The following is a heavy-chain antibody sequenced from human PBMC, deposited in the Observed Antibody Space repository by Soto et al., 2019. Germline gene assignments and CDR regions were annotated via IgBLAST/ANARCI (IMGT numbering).Heavy chain of an antibody. CDR2: IYYSGST. CDR3: ARNGDSSDYRGWFDP. Sequence: SETLSLTCTVSGGSISSYYWSWIRQPPGKGLEWIGYIYYSGSTNYNPSLKSRVTISVDTSKNQFSLKLSSVTAADTAVYYCARNGDSSDYRGWFDPWGQGTLVTVSS. D-gene: IGHD3-22*01. CDR1: GGSISSYY. V-gene: IGHV4-59*01. J-gene: IGHJ5*02.